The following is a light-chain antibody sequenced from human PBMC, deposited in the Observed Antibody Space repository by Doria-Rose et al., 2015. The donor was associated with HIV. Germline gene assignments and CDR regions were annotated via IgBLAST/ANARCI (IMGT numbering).Light chain of an antibody. V-gene: IGKV1-39*01. Sequence: DFQVTQSTSSLSASVGDRVTITCRASQSTGSFLIWYQQKPGNAPKLLIYAASPLHNGVPSRFSGSGSGTDFTLTISSLQPEEFATYFCQQSYSTPLTFGGGTKVEIK. CDR3: QQSYSTPLT. CDR2: AAS. CDR1: QSTGSF. J-gene: IGKJ4*01.